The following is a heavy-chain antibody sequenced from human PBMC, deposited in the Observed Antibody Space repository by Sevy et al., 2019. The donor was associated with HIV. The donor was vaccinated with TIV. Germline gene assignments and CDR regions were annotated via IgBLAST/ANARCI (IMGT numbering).Heavy chain of an antibody. V-gene: IGHV4-4*07. D-gene: IGHD3-22*01. Sequence: SETLSLTCTVSGGSISSYYWSWIRQPAGKGLEWIGRIYTSGSTNYNPSLKSRVTMSVDTSKNQFSLKLSSVTAADTAGYYCAREPDYYYDSTLYYFDYWGQGTLVTVSS. J-gene: IGHJ4*02. CDR1: GGSISSYY. CDR3: AREPDYYYDSTLYYFDY. CDR2: IYTSGST.